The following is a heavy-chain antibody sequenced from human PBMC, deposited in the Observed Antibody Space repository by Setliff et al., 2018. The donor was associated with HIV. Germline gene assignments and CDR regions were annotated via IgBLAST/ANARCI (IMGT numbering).Heavy chain of an antibody. V-gene: IGHV1-2*06. CDR2: FHPYSGHT. CDR3: TRTKILTGYYFSPTYCFDS. D-gene: IGHD3-9*01. CDR1: GYTFNNYF. Sequence: RASVKVSCKASGYTFNNYFLHWVRQAPGQGLEWMGRFHPYSGHTNYAQNFQGRVTMTMDASITTVYMELSRLTSDDTALYYCTRTKILTGYYFSPTYCFDSWGQGTLVTVSS. J-gene: IGHJ4*02.